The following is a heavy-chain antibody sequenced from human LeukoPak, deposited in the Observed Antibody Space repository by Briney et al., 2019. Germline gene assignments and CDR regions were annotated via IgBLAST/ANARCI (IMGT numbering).Heavy chain of an antibody. J-gene: IGHJ4*02. V-gene: IGHV1-18*01. CDR2: ISAYSGNT. CDR3: ARDSRSYSSGWYRGDFDY. CDR1: GYTFTSYG. Sequence: GASVKVSCKASGYTFTSYGISWVRQAPGQGLEWMGWISAYSGNTNYAQKLQGRVTMTTDTSTSTAYMELRSLRSDDTAVYYCARDSRSYSSGWYRGDFDYWGQGTLVTVSS. D-gene: IGHD6-19*01.